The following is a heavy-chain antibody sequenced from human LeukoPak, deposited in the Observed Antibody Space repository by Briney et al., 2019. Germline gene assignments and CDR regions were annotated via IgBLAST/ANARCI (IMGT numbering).Heavy chain of an antibody. D-gene: IGHD6-19*01. CDR3: ALWQWGLDY. Sequence: GASVKVSCKASGYTFTSYCMHWVRQAPGQGLEWMGIINPSGGSTSYAQKFQGRVTMTRDTSTSTVYMELSSLRYEDTAVYYCALWQWGLDYWGQGTLVTVSS. CDR1: GYTFTSYC. V-gene: IGHV1-46*01. J-gene: IGHJ4*02. CDR2: INPSGGST.